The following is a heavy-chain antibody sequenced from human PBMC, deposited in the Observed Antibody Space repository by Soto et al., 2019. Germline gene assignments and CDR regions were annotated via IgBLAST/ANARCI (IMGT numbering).Heavy chain of an antibody. Sequence: GGSLRLSCAASGFSFSSYNMNWVRQAPGKGLEWVSYISTTSTAIYYADSVKGRFTISRDNARNSLYLLMNNLRAEDTALYFCARESTSSTWPFFDLWGQGTPVTVS. V-gene: IGHV3-48*01. CDR1: GFSFSSYN. CDR2: ISTTSTAI. CDR3: ARESTSSTWPFFDL. J-gene: IGHJ4*02. D-gene: IGHD6-13*01.